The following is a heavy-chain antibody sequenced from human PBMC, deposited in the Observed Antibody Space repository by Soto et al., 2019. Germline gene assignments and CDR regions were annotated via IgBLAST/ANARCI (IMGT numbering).Heavy chain of an antibody. V-gene: IGHV1-69*06. CDR3: ARAMTTVTTCVF. CDR1: GGTFSTSA. J-gene: IGHJ4*02. CDR2: IIPIFGTP. Sequence: QVQMVQSGAEVKKPGSSVKVSCKASGGTFSTSAISWVRQAPGQGLEWMGGIIPIFGTPNYAQKFQGRVTITADKSTSTVYMELRSLRTEDTAVYYCARAMTTVTTCVFWGQGTLVTVSS. D-gene: IGHD4-17*01.